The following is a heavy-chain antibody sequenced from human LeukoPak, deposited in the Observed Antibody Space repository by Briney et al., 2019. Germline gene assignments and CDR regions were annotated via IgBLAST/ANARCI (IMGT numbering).Heavy chain of an antibody. D-gene: IGHD2-15*01. CDR3: ARGLEYCSGGSCYWYFDL. Sequence: PGGSLRLSCAASGFTFSSHWMHWFRQAPGKGLVWVSHINSDGSSTTYADSVKGRFTISRDNAKNTLYLQMNSLRAEDTAVYYCARGLEYCSGGSCYWYFDLWGRDTLVTVSS. V-gene: IGHV3-74*03. CDR2: INSDGSST. J-gene: IGHJ2*01. CDR1: GFTFSSHW.